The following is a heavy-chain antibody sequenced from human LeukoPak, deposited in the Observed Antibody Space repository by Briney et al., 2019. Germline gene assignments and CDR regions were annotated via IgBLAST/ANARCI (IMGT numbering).Heavy chain of an antibody. CDR3: ARGRNYYDSSDYYEGDAFDI. J-gene: IGHJ3*02. D-gene: IGHD3-22*01. CDR1: GYTFTNYY. Sequence: ASVKVSCKAPGYTFTNYYMHWVRQAPGQGLEWMGIINPSGRSTTYVQQFQGRVTMTRDMSTSTVYMELSGLRSEDTAVYYCARGRNYYDSSDYYEGDAFDIWGQGTVVTVSS. V-gene: IGHV1-46*01. CDR2: INPSGRST.